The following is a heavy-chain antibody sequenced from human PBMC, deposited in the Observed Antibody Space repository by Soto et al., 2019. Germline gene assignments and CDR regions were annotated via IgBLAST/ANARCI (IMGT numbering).Heavy chain of an antibody. V-gene: IGHV3-23*01. J-gene: IGHJ4*02. D-gene: IGHD3-10*01. Sequence: EVQLLESGGGLVQPGGSLRLSCAASGFTFSSYAMSWVRQAPGKGLEWVSAMSGSGGSTYYAASVKGRFTTTRDNSKNTLYLQMNSLRAEDTAVYYCAPPLWLGELYSWGQGTLVTVSS. CDR1: GFTFSSYA. CDR3: APPLWLGELYS. CDR2: MSGSGGST.